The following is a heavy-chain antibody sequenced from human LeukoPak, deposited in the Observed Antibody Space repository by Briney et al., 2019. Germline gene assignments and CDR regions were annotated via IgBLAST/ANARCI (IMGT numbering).Heavy chain of an antibody. D-gene: IGHD4-11*01. Sequence: KPGGSLRLSCAVSGFPFSSYSMNWVRQAPGKGLEWVSSITGSSTYIYYADSVKGRFTISRDNAKNSLYLQMNNLGAEDTAVYYCARDLTVTSTCWFDLWGQGTLVTVSS. V-gene: IGHV3-21*01. CDR2: ITGSSTYI. CDR3: ARDLTVTSTCWFDL. CDR1: GFPFSSYS. J-gene: IGHJ5*02.